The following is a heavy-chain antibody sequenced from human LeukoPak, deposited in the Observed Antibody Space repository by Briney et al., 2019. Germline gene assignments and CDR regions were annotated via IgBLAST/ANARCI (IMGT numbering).Heavy chain of an antibody. D-gene: IGHD4-23*01. CDR3: ARGGGGYCDY. Sequence: GGSLRLSCAASGFTLSSYSMNWVRQAPGKGLEWVSSISSSSSYIYYADSVKGQFTISRDNAKNSLYLQMNSLRAEDTAVYYCARGGGGYCDYWGQGTLVTVSS. CDR2: ISSSSSYI. J-gene: IGHJ4*02. CDR1: GFTLSSYS. V-gene: IGHV3-21*01.